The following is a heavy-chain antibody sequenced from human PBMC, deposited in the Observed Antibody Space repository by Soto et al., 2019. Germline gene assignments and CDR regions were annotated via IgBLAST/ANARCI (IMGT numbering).Heavy chain of an antibody. CDR3: ARVGKYYYNGLDV. V-gene: IGHV4-59*01. J-gene: IGHJ6*02. Sequence: SETLSLTCAISGDPISGYYWTWIRQPPGKGLEWIGYIYYTGNTKYSPSLKSRVTISVDTSKNQFSLMLTSVTAADTAVYYCARVGKYYYNGLDVWGQGTTVTVSS. CDR2: IYYTGNT. CDR1: GDPISGYY.